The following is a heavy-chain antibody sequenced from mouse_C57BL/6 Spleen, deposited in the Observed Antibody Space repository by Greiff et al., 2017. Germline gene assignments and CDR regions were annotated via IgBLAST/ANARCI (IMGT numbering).Heavy chain of an antibody. CDR1: GYTFTSYW. CDR2: IDPSDSYT. Sequence: QVQLQQPGAELVMPGASVKLSCKASGYTFTSYWMHWVKQRPGQGLEWIGEIDPSDSYTNYNQKFKGKSTLTVDKSSSTAYMQLSSLTSEDSAVYYCARSESSYYFDYWCQGTTLTVSS. J-gene: IGHJ2*01. CDR3: ARSESSYYFDY. V-gene: IGHV1-69*01. D-gene: IGHD1-1*01.